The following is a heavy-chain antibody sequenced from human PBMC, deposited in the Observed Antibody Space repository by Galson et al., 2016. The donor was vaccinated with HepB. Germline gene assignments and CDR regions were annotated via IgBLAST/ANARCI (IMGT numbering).Heavy chain of an antibody. J-gene: IGHJ2*01. CDR1: GFSLSTSGMC. CDR2: IYYSGRT. D-gene: IGHD3-3*01. Sequence: LVKPTQTLTLTCTFSGFSLSTSGMCVSWIRQPPGKGLEWIGYIYYSGRTNYNPSLKSRVSISADTSKNQFSLRLRSVTPADTAVYYCARAGRITGFGVVTPDWYFDVWGRGTLVTVSS. V-gene: IGHV4-61*08. CDR3: ARAGRITGFGVVTPDWYFDV.